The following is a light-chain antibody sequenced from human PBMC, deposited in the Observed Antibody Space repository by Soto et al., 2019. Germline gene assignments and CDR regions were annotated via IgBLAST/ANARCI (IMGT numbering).Light chain of an antibody. CDR2: GAS. CDR1: QTISSN. CDR3: QQRSNWPPYT. V-gene: IGKV3-15*01. Sequence: EVVMTQSPATLSASPGERATLSCRASQTISSNVAWYQQKPGQAPRLLIYGASTRATGIPARFSGSGSGTEFTLTISSLQSEDFAVYYCQQRSNWPPYTFGQGTKLEIK. J-gene: IGKJ2*01.